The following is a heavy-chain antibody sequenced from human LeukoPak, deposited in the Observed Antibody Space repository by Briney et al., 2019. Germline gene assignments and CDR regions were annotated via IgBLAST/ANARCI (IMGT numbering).Heavy chain of an antibody. Sequence: GGCLRLSCAASAFTFRTYWMSWVRQAPGKGLEWVAVIYYDGSNKYYADSVKGQFTISRDNSKNTLYLQINSVRADDTAVYYCARDIRSIYFDLWGQGTLVTVSS. CDR1: AFTFRTYW. V-gene: IGHV3-33*08. CDR2: IYYDGSNK. CDR3: ARDIRSIYFDL. D-gene: IGHD2-2*01. J-gene: IGHJ4*02.